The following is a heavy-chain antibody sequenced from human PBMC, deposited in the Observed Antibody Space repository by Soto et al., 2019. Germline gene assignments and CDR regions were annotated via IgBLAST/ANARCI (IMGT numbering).Heavy chain of an antibody. CDR1: GYTFTTHA. CDR2: INAGSGNT. Sequence: ASVKVSCKSSGYTFTTHAIHWVRQAPGQRLQWMGWINAGSGNTQYSQDFQGRVTFTRDTAATTTFMELSSLRSEDTAVYYCARVPPWGNSGNFSIQHYDSWGQGTLVTVPQ. D-gene: IGHD3-16*01. CDR3: ARVPPWGNSGNFSIQHYDS. J-gene: IGHJ4*02. V-gene: IGHV1-3*01.